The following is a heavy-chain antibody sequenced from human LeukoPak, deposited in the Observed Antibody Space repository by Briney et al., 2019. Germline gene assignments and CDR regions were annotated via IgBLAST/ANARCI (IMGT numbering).Heavy chain of an antibody. CDR1: GGSISSYY. Sequence: SETLSLTCTVSGGSISSYYWSWIRQPAGKGLEWIGRIYTSGSTNYNPSLKSRVTMSVDTSKNQFSLKPSSVTAADTAVYYCARDATAIFGVVITNWFDPWGQGTLVTVSS. V-gene: IGHV4-4*07. CDR2: IYTSGST. CDR3: ARDATAIFGVVITNWFDP. J-gene: IGHJ5*02. D-gene: IGHD3-3*01.